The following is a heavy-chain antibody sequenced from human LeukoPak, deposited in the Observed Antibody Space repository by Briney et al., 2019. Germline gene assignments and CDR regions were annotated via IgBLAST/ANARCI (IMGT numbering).Heavy chain of an antibody. J-gene: IGHJ4*02. CDR1: GGSISSYY. CDR3: ARHLVPYGHDY. D-gene: IGHD2-8*01. CDR2: IYYSGST. Sequence: SETLSLTCTVSGGSISSYYWSWIRKPPGKGLEWIGYIYYSGSTNYNPSLKSRVTISVDTSKNRFSLKLSSVTAADTAVYYCARHLVPYGHDYWGQGTLVTVSS. V-gene: IGHV4-59*08.